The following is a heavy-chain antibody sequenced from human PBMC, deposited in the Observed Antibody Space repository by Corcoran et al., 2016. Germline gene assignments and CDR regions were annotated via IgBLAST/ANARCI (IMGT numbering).Heavy chain of an antibody. CDR3: ARDGNGMDV. V-gene: IGHV1-3*01. CDR2: INPGNDNT. Sequence: QVQLVQSGAEVREPGASVKVSCKASGYTFTSYVMHWVRQAPGQRLEWMGWINPGNDNTKYSQNFQGRVTITRDTSASTAYMELSSLRYEDTAVYYCARDGNGMDVWGQGTTVTVSS. CDR1: GYTFTSYV. J-gene: IGHJ6*02.